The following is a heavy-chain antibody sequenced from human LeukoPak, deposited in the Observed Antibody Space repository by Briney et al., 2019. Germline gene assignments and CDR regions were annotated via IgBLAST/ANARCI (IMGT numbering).Heavy chain of an antibody. CDR2: IYYSGST. D-gene: IGHD3-10*01. V-gene: IGHV4-59*12. J-gene: IGHJ1*01. CDR3: ARTYYGSGSNEYFQH. Sequence: SETLSLTCTVSGGSISNYYWSWIRQPPGKGLEWIGYIYYSGSTNYNPSLKSRVTISVDTSKNQFSLKLSSVTAADTAVYYCARTYYGSGSNEYFQHWGQGTLVTVSS. CDR1: GGSISNYY.